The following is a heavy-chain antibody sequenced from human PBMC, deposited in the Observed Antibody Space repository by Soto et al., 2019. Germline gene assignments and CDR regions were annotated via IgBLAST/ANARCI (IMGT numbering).Heavy chain of an antibody. Sequence: GGSLRLSCAASGFTFSSYAMSWVRQAPGKGLEWVSAISGSGGSTYYADSVKGRFTISRDNSKNTLYLQMNSLRAEDTAVYYCAKDAAVVVVPAADPNWYFDLWGRGTLVTVSS. CDR2: ISGSGGST. CDR1: GFTFSSYA. V-gene: IGHV3-23*01. CDR3: AKDAAVVVVPAADPNWYFDL. J-gene: IGHJ2*01. D-gene: IGHD2-2*01.